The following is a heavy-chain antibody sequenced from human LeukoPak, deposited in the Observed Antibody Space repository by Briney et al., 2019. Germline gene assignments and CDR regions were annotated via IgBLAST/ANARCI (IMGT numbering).Heavy chain of an antibody. J-gene: IGHJ4*02. V-gene: IGHV3-53*01. CDR2: IYSGGST. CDR3: ARVQAPYYYDSSGYYLDY. D-gene: IGHD3-22*01. CDR1: GFTVSSNY. Sequence: GGSLRLSCAASGFTVSSNYMSWVRQAPGKGLEWVSVIYSGGSTYYADSVKGRFTISRDNSKNTLYLQMNSLRAEDTAVYYCARVQAPYYYDSSGYYLDYWGQGTLVTVSS.